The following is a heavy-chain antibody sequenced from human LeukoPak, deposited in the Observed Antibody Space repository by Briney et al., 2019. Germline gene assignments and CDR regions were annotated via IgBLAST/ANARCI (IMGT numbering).Heavy chain of an antibody. Sequence: GGSLRLSCAASGFTFDRHAMCWVRQAPGKGLEWVSSIDIGGGTTYYADSVKGRFTISRDNSKNTLYLQMNSLRAEDTAVYYCAKDQWFGELLFYYYGMDVWGQGTTVTVSS. CDR1: GFTFDRHA. D-gene: IGHD3-10*01. CDR3: AKDQWFGELLFYYYGMDV. V-gene: IGHV3-23*01. J-gene: IGHJ6*02. CDR2: IDIGGGTT.